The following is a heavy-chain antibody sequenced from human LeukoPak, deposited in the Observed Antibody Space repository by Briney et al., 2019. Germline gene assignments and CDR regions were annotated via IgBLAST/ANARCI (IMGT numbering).Heavy chain of an antibody. Sequence: SETLSLTRTVSGGSISTYYWSWIRQPAGKGLEWIGRIYTSGSTSYNPSLKSRVTMSVDTSKNQFSLKLTSVTAADTAMYYCARAPSADLYFDCWGKGTLVTVSS. J-gene: IGHJ4*02. CDR1: GGSISTYY. CDR3: ARAPSADLYFDC. CDR2: IYTSGST. V-gene: IGHV4-4*07.